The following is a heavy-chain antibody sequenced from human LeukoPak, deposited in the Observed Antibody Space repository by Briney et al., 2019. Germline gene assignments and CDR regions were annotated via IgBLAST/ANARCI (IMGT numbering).Heavy chain of an antibody. CDR2: ISSSSGTT. V-gene: IGHV3-48*01. Sequence: GGSLRLSCAASGVTFSSYSMNWVRQAPGKGLEWVSYISSSSGTTYYADSVRGRFTISRDNAKNSLYLQMNRLRAEDTAVYFCAVSFDFWGQGTLVTVSS. CDR1: GVTFSSYS. CDR3: AVSFDF. D-gene: IGHD5/OR15-5a*01. J-gene: IGHJ4*02.